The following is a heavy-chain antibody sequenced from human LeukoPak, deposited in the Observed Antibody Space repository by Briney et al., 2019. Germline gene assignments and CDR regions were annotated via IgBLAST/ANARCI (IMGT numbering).Heavy chain of an antibody. CDR2: MYTSGST. D-gene: IGHD3-22*01. CDR1: GGSIRSGSYY. Sequence: TSETLSLTCTVSGGSIRSGSYYWNWIRQPAGKGLEWIGRMYTSGSTNYNPSLKSRLTISVDTSKNQFSLKLSSVTAADTAVYYCARTASGYYLFDYWGQGTLVTVSS. CDR3: ARTASGYYLFDY. J-gene: IGHJ4*02. V-gene: IGHV4-61*02.